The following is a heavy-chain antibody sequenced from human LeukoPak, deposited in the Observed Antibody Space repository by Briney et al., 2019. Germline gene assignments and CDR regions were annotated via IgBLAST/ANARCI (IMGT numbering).Heavy chain of an antibody. V-gene: IGHV4-39*07. CDR1: GGSISSSTFY. J-gene: IGHJ4*02. Sequence: SETLSLTCTVSGGSISSSTFYWGWIRQPPGKGLEWIGEINHSGSTNYNPSLKSRVTISVDTSKNQFSLKLSSVTAADTAVYYCASKLYSGYDYWGQGTLATVSS. CDR3: ASKLYSGYDY. D-gene: IGHD5-12*01. CDR2: INHSGST.